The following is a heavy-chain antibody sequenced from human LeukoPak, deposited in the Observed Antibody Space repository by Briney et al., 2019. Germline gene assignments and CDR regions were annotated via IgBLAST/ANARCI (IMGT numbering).Heavy chain of an antibody. CDR3: ARRYSSGWHHFDY. J-gene: IGHJ4*02. V-gene: IGHV3-13*01. D-gene: IGHD6-19*01. Sequence: PGGSLRLSCAACGFTFSSYDMHWVRQATGKGLEWVSAIGTAGDTYYPGSVKGRFTISRDNAKNSLYLQMNSLTAEDTAVYYCARRYSSGWHHFDYWGQGTLVTVSS. CDR2: IGTAGDT. CDR1: GFTFSSYD.